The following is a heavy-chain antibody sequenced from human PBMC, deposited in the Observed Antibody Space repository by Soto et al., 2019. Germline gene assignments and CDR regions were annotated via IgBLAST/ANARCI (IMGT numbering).Heavy chain of an antibody. CDR3: ARGSKGTYGMDV. CDR2: IGSAGDS. J-gene: IGHJ6*02. D-gene: IGHD3-10*01. Sequence: GGSLRLSCAASGYTFRSYDMHWVRQVTGKGLEWFSVIGSAGDSNYAPSVKGRFTISRENAKNSLYLQMNSLRAGDTAVYYCARGSKGTYGMDVWGQGTTVTVSS. CDR1: GYTFRSYD. V-gene: IGHV3-13*01.